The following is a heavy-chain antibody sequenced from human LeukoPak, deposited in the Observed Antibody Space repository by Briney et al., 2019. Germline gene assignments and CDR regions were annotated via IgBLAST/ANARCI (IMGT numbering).Heavy chain of an antibody. CDR3: ARAFRDPGYFDL. J-gene: IGHJ2*01. Sequence: SVKVSCKASGGTFSSYAISWVRQAPGQGLEWMGGIIPIFGTANYAQKFQGRVSITADESTSTAYMELSSLRSEDTAVYYCARAFRDPGYFDLWGRGTLVTVSS. V-gene: IGHV1-69*13. CDR1: GGTFSSYA. CDR2: IIPIFGTA. D-gene: IGHD3-10*01.